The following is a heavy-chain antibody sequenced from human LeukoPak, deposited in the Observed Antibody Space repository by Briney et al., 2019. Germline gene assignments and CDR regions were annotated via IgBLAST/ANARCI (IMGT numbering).Heavy chain of an antibody. D-gene: IGHD3-10*01. Sequence: GASVKVSCKASGYTFTGYYMHWARQAPGQGLEWMGWINPNSGGTNYAQKFQGRVTMTRDTSISTAYMELSRLRSDDTAVYYCARMVRGVITNFDYWGQGTLVTVSS. V-gene: IGHV1-2*02. CDR2: INPNSGGT. CDR1: GYTFTGYY. J-gene: IGHJ4*02. CDR3: ARMVRGVITNFDY.